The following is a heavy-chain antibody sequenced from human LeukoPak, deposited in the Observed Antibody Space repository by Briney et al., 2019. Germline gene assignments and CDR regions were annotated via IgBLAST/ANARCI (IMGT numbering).Heavy chain of an antibody. J-gene: IGHJ4*02. V-gene: IGHV4-30-2*01. CDR2: IYHSGST. CDR3: ARAPDHYYYDRSGYSPGYFDY. Sequence: SETLSLTCAVSGGSISSGGYSWSWIRQPPGKGLEWIGYIYHSGSTYYNPSLKSRVTISVDTSNNQFSLKLSSVTAADTAVYYCARAPDHYYYDRSGYSPGYFDYWGQGTLVTVSS. CDR1: GGSISSGGYS. D-gene: IGHD3-22*01.